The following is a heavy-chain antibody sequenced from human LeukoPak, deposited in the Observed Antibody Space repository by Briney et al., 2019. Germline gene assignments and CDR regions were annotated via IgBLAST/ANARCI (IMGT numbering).Heavy chain of an antibody. J-gene: IGHJ6*02. D-gene: IGHD2/OR15-2a*01. CDR1: GGSISSYY. V-gene: IGHV4-59*01. CDR2: ISYSGST. CDR3: AKGGSTNFYYGDV. Sequence: ASETLSLTCTVSGGSISSYYWSWIRQPPGKGLEWIGYISYSGSTNYSPSLKSRVTISVDTSKNQFSLKLSSVTAADTAVYYCAKGGSTNFYYGDVWGQGTTVTVSS.